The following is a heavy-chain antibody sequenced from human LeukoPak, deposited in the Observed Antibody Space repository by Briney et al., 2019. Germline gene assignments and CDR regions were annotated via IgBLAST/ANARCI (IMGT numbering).Heavy chain of an antibody. CDR1: GYTFTSYY. J-gene: IGHJ4*02. V-gene: IGHV1-2*04. CDR2: INPNSGGT. D-gene: IGHD3/OR15-3a*01. CDR3: ARTGDSVGDWLFPFDY. Sequence: ASVKVSCKASGYTFTSYYMHWVRQAPGQGLERMGWINPNSGGTNYAQKFQGWVTMTRDTSISTAYMELSRLRSDDTAVYYCARTGDSVGDWLFPFDYWGQGTLVTVSS.